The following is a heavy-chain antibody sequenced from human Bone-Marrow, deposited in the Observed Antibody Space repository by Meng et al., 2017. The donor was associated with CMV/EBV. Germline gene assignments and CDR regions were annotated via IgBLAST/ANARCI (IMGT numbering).Heavy chain of an antibody. D-gene: IGHD6-13*01. CDR3: ATGGIAALDY. Sequence: GESLKISCAASGFTVSSNYMSWVRQAPGKGLEWVSVIYSGGSTCYADSVKGRFTISRDNSKNTLYLQMNSLRAEDTAVYYCATGGIAALDYWGQGTLVTVPQ. CDR2: IYSGGST. CDR1: GFTVSSNY. V-gene: IGHV3-53*01. J-gene: IGHJ4*02.